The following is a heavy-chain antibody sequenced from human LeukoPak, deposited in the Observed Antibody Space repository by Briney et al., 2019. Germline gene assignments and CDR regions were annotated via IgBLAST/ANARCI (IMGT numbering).Heavy chain of an antibody. J-gene: IGHJ5*02. CDR3: ARSITIFGVGPTFDP. D-gene: IGHD3-3*01. Sequence: SETLSLTCTVSGGSISSYYWSWIRQPAGKGLEWIGRIYTSGSTNYNPSLKSRVTISVDTSKNQFSLKLSSVTAADTAVYYCARSITIFGVGPTFDPWGQGTLVTVSS. V-gene: IGHV4-4*07. CDR1: GGSISSYY. CDR2: IYTSGST.